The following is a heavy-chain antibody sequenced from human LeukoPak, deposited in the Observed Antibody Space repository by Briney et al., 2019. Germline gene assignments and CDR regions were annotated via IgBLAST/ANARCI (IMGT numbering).Heavy chain of an antibody. CDR3: ARDLSYSSGWGGFDY. CDR1: GDSIRSYY. D-gene: IGHD6-19*01. CDR2: THYSGST. Sequence: SETLSLTCTVSGDSIRSYYWNWVRQPPGKSLEWIGFTHYSGSTFYNPSLKSRVSTSVDTSKNQFSLRLSFVTAADTAMYYCARDLSYSSGWGGFDYWGQGTLVTVSS. J-gene: IGHJ4*02. V-gene: IGHV4-59*12.